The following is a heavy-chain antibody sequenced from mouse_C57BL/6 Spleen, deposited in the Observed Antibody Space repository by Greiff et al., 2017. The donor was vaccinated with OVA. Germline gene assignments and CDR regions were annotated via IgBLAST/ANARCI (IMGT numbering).Heavy chain of an antibody. D-gene: IGHD1-1*01. V-gene: IGHV5-9-1*02. CDR3: TRETYYGSSCFDY. J-gene: IGHJ2*01. CDR2: ISSGGDYI. CDR1: GFTFSSYA. Sequence: EVNLVESGEGLVKPGGSLKLSCAASGFTFSSYAMSWVRQTPEKRLEWVAYISSGGDYIYYADTVKGRFTISRDNARNTLYLQMRSLKSEDTAMYYCTRETYYGSSCFDYWGQGTTLTVSS.